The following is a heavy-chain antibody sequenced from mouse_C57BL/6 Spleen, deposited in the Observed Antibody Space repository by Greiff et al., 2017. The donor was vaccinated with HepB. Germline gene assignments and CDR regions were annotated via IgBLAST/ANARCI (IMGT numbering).Heavy chain of an antibody. CDR2: INPSNGGT. D-gene: IGHD1-1*01. V-gene: IGHV1-53*01. Sequence: QVQLQQPGTELVKPGASVKLSCKASGYTFTSYWMHWVKQRPGQGLEWIGNINPSNGGTNYNEKFKSKATLTVDKSSSTAYMQRSSLTSEDSAVYYCARAPSLRSLYYFDYWGQGTTLTVSS. CDR1: GYTFTSYW. CDR3: ARAPSLRSLYYFDY. J-gene: IGHJ2*01.